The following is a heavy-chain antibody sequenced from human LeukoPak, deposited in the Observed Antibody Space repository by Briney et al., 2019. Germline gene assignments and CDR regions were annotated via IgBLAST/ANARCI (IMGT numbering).Heavy chain of an antibody. CDR1: GYTFTSYY. Sequence: ASVKVSCKASGYTFTSYYMHWVRQAPGQGLEWMGVINPSGGSTSYAQKFQGRVTMTRDTSTSTVYMELSRLRSDDTAVYYCARDQSSMRSIAVAGSCPDYWGQGTLVTVSS. CDR2: INPSGGST. CDR3: ARDQSSMRSIAVAGSCPDY. D-gene: IGHD6-19*01. J-gene: IGHJ4*02. V-gene: IGHV1-46*01.